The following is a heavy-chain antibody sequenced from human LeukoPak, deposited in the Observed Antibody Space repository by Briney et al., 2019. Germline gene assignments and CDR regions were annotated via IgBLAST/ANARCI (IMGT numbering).Heavy chain of an antibody. D-gene: IGHD6-19*01. CDR1: GFTFSSYA. CDR2: ISYDGSNK. J-gene: IGHJ4*02. CDR3: ARDGGSGWVIDY. V-gene: IGHV3-30*04. Sequence: GGSLRLSCAASGFTFSSYAMHWVRQAPGKGLEWVAVISYDGSNKYYADSVKGRFTISRDNSKNTLYLQMNSLRAEDTAVYYCARDGGSGWVIDYWGQGTLVTVSS.